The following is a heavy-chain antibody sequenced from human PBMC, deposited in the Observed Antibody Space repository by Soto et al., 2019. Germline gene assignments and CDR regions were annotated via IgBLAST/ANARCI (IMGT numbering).Heavy chain of an antibody. D-gene: IGHD1-1*01. Sequence: VQLLESGGDLVQPGGSLRLSCAASGFTFSSQAMGWVRQAPGKGLEWVSVISGGGDRTYYANSVKGRFTISRDNSKNTLYLQVNSLRAEDTAVYYCATQDFRGTTGTTWGQGTLVTVSS. CDR3: ATQDFRGTTGTT. J-gene: IGHJ4*02. CDR2: ISGGGDRT. CDR1: GFTFSSQA. V-gene: IGHV3-23*01.